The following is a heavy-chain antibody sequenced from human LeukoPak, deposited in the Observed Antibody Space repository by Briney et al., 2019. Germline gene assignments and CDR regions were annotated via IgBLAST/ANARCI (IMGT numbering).Heavy chain of an antibody. V-gene: IGHV4-34*01. J-gene: IGHJ5*02. CDR2: INHSGST. CDR1: GGSFSGYY. CDR3: ARDYCSGGSCYPYNWFDP. D-gene: IGHD2-15*01. Sequence: MPSETLSLTCAVYGGSFSGYYWSWIRQPPGKGLERIGEINHSGSTNYNPSLKSRVTISVDTSKNQFSLKLSSVTAADTAVYYCARDYCSGGSCYPYNWFDPWGQGTLVTVSS.